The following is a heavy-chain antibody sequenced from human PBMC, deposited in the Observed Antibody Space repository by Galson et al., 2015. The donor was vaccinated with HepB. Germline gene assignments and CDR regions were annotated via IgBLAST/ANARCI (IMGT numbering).Heavy chain of an antibody. D-gene: IGHD3-10*01. J-gene: IGHJ5*02. CDR2: IGAYNGNT. Sequence: SVKVSCKASGYTFTSYGISWVRQAPGQGLEWMGWIGAYNGNTNYAQKLQGRVTMTTDTSTSTAYMELRSLRSDDTAVYYCARREGWFGDQFNWFDPWGQGTLVTVSS. CDR1: GYTFTSYG. CDR3: ARREGWFGDQFNWFDP. V-gene: IGHV1-18*01.